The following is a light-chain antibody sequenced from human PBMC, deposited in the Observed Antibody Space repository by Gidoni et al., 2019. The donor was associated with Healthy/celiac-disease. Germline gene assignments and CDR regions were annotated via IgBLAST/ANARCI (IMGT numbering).Light chain of an antibody. CDR2: DAS. V-gene: IGKV1-33*01. CDR3: QQYDNLLSIT. Sequence: IQMTQSPSSLSASVGDRVTITCQASQDISNYLNWYQQKPGKAPKLLIYDASNLEKGVPSRFSGSGSGTDFTFTISSLQPEDIATYYCQQYDNLLSITFGQGTRLEIK. CDR1: QDISNY. J-gene: IGKJ5*01.